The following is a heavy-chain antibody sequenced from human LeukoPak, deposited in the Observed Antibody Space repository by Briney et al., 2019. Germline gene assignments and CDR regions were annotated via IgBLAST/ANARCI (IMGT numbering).Heavy chain of an antibody. Sequence: GGSLRLSCAPSGFTFSSYSMNWVRQAPGNGLEWVSSISSSSSYIYYADSVKGRFTISRDNAKNTLYLQMNSLRAEDTAVYYCARAAGHRRANYYMDVWGKGTTVTVSS. V-gene: IGHV3-21*01. CDR3: ARAAGHRRANYYMDV. J-gene: IGHJ6*03. CDR2: ISSSSSYI. CDR1: GFTFSSYS.